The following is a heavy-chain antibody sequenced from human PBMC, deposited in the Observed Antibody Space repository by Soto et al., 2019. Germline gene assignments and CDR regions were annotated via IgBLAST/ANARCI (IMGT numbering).Heavy chain of an antibody. Sequence: QITLKESGPTLVNPTQTLTLTCTFFGFSLTSYRVGVAWIRQPPGKALEWLAIIYWDDDRRYSPSLESRLAITKDTSKNQVVLTMTNLDPMDTATYYCAHIMITYGGVSALDAFDFWGQGTVVTVSS. CDR3: AHIMITYGGVSALDAFDF. J-gene: IGHJ3*01. CDR1: GFSLTSYRVG. CDR2: IYWDDDR. V-gene: IGHV2-5*02. D-gene: IGHD3-16*01.